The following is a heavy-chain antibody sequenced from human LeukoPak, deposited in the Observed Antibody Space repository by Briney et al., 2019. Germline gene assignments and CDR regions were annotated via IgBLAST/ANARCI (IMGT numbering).Heavy chain of an antibody. CDR2: ISNDGNNK. CDR1: GFTYSSHN. D-gene: IGHD5-18*01. V-gene: IGHV3-30-3*01. J-gene: IGHJ4*02. Sequence: GGSPRLSCAASGFTYSSHNMHWVRHAPGKGREWGALISNDGNNKYYADPVQGRFTISRDNSQNTLYLQMNSLRAEDTAVYYCARDQGYTYGHSFDYWGQGTLVTVSS. CDR3: ARDQGYTYGHSFDY.